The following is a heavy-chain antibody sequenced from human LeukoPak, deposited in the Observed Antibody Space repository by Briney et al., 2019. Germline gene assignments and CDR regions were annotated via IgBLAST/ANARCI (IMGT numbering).Heavy chain of an antibody. J-gene: IGHJ4*02. Sequence: SETLSLTCTVSGVSISSGDYYWSWIRQPPGKGLEWIGYIYYSGSTYYNPSLKSRVTISVDTSKNQFSLKLSSVTAADTAVYYCARGGRHSRYYDFWSGTKSALCFDYWGQGTLVTVSS. CDR1: GVSISSGDYY. CDR3: ARGGRHSRYYDFWSGTKSALCFDY. CDR2: IYYSGST. D-gene: IGHD3-3*01. V-gene: IGHV4-30-4*01.